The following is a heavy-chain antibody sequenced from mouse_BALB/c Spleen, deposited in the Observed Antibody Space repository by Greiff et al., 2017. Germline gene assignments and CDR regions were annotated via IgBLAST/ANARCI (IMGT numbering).Heavy chain of an antibody. D-gene: IGHD2-4*01. CDR3: ARFDYDELY. Sequence: EVQLQQSGPGLVKPSQSLSLTCTVTGYSITSDYAWNWIRQFPGNKLEWMGYISYSGSTSYNPSLKSRISITRDTSKNQFFLQLNSVTTEDTATYYCARFDYDELYWGQGTLVTVSA. CDR1: GYSITSDYA. J-gene: IGHJ3*01. CDR2: ISYSGST. V-gene: IGHV3-2*02.